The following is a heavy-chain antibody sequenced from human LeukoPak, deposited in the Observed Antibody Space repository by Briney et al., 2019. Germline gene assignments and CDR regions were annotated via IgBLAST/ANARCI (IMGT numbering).Heavy chain of an antibody. D-gene: IGHD4-23*01. CDR1: GGSISSGSYY. V-gene: IGHV4-61*02. CDR2: IYTSGST. Sequence: PSETLSLTCTVSGGSISSGSYYWSWIRQPAGKGLEWIGRIYTSGSTNYNPSLKSRVTISVDTSKNQFSLKLSSVTAADTAVYYCARGGRSYGGRDNWFDPWGQGTLVTVSS. J-gene: IGHJ5*02. CDR3: ARGGRSYGGRDNWFDP.